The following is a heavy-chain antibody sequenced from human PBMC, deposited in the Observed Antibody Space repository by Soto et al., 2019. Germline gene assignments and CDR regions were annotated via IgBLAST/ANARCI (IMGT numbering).Heavy chain of an antibody. CDR3: AKDRRAGGNYGFYSDF. CDR1: GCTFRSNG. Sequence: EVQLLESGGGLVQPGGSLRLSCAAYGCTFRSNGMTWVRQAPGKGLEWVSFSSATGAGTYYADSVKGRFTISRDNSKNTLYLQMTSLRADDTAVYYCAKDRRAGGNYGFYSDFWGQGALVIVSS. J-gene: IGHJ4*02. CDR2: SSATGAGT. V-gene: IGHV3-23*01. D-gene: IGHD1-7*01.